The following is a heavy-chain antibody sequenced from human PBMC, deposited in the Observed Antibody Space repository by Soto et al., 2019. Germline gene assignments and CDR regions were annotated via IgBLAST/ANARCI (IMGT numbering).Heavy chain of an antibody. J-gene: IGHJ6*02. CDR1: GYFFVTYV. V-gene: IGHV1-18*01. CDR2: ISPYSGNT. D-gene: IGHD3-16*01. Sequence: QVQLVQSGDEVRKPGPPGRFSAKASGYFFVTYVSAWGRQPPGQGLKWMGWISPYSGNTHYASKVQGRLTMTTDTSTSTAYMDLGSLTSDDTAVYYCAMVDNYVTPTPQDVWGQGTTVTVSS. CDR3: AMVDNYVTPTPQDV.